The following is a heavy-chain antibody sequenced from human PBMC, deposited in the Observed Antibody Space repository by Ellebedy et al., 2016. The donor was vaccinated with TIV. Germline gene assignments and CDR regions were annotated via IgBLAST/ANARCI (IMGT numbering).Heavy chain of an antibody. J-gene: IGHJ6*02. D-gene: IGHD3-10*01. V-gene: IGHV5-51*01. Sequence: GESLKISCKGSGFTFTNYWIAWVRQMPGKGLEWMGIIHAGDSDAKYRPFLQGQVTMSVDKSISTAYLHWSSLKASDSAMYSCASGGKRFAESYSYAMDVWGQGTTVTVAS. CDR2: IHAGDSDA. CDR3: ASGGKRFAESYSYAMDV. CDR1: GFTFTNYW.